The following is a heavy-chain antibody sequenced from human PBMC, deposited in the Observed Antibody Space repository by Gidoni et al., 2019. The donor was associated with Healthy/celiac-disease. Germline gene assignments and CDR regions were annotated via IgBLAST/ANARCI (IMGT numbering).Heavy chain of an antibody. D-gene: IGHD5-12*01. V-gene: IGHV3-15*01. CDR2: IKSKTDGGTT. J-gene: IGHJ4*02. CDR3: TTAPSGGYHSSFDY. CDR1: GFTFSNAW. Sequence: EVQLVESGGGLVKPGGSLRLSCAASGFTFSNAWMSWVRQAPGKGLEWVGRIKSKTDGGTTDYAAPVKGRFTISRDDSKNTLYLQMNSLKTEDTAVYYCTTAPSGGYHSSFDYWGQGTLVTVSS.